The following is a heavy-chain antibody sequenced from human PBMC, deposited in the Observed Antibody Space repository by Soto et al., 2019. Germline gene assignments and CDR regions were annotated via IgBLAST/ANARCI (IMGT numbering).Heavy chain of an antibody. J-gene: IGHJ4*02. CDR2: ISTYNGKT. CDR1: GYTFSTYP. CDR3: ARDRVEAALGPFDQ. D-gene: IGHD6-13*01. V-gene: IGHV1-18*01. Sequence: QVQLVQSGAAVKKPGASVKVSCKTSGYTFSTYPISWLRQAPGQGLEWVGWISTYNGKTNYGQKFQGRVTITTDTAASTTYMNLRNLRSDDTAVYYCARDRVEAALGPFDQWGQGSLGTVSS.